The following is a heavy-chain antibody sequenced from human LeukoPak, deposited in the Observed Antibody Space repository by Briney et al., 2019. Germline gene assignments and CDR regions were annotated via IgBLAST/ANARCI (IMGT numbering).Heavy chain of an antibody. J-gene: IGHJ1*01. V-gene: IGHV1-24*01. CDR3: AGAFGSSLRYFQH. D-gene: IGHD2-15*01. CDR2: FDPEDGET. Sequence: ASVKVSCKVSGYTLTELSMHWVRQAPGKGLEWMGGFDPEDGETIYAQKFQGRVTITTDESTSTAYMELSSLRSEDTAVYYCAGAFGSSLRYFQHWGQGTLVTVSS. CDR1: GYTLTELS.